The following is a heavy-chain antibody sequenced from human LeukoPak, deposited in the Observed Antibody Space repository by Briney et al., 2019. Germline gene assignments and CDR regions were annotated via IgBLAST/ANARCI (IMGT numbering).Heavy chain of an antibody. Sequence: ASVKVSCKAPGYTFTDYYIHWVRQAPGQGLEWMGCIDPDSGGTKYGQKFQGRVTMPRDTSINTAYMELSRLRSDDTAVYYCAREYYDSSGIKYAIDIWGQGTMVTVSS. D-gene: IGHD3-22*01. CDR3: AREYYDSSGIKYAIDI. J-gene: IGHJ3*02. V-gene: IGHV1-2*02. CDR2: IDPDSGGT. CDR1: GYTFTDYY.